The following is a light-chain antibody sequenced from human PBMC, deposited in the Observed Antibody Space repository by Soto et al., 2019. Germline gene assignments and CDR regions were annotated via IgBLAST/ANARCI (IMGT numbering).Light chain of an antibody. Sequence: DIQMTQSPSTLSGSVGDRVTITCRASQTISSWLAWYQQKPGKAPKLLIYKASTLKSGVPSRFSGSGSGTEFTLTISSLKPDDFGTCYCLQHKSDPTFGPGTRLEIK. CDR1: QTISSW. V-gene: IGKV1-5*03. J-gene: IGKJ5*01. CDR2: KAS. CDR3: LQHKSDPT.